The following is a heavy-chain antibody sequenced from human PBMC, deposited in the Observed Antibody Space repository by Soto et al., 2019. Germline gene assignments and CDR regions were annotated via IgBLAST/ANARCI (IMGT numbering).Heavy chain of an antibody. CDR2: IYYSGST. Sequence: QVQLQESGPGLVKPSQTLSLTCTVSGGSISSGDYYCSWIRQPPGKGLEWIGYIYYSGSTYYNPYLKSRVTIAVDTSKNQFYLKLSYVTGADTAVYYWARGRAYYYSKGAFDIWGQGTIVTVSS. CDR3: ARGRAYYYSKGAFDI. J-gene: IGHJ3*02. CDR1: GGSISSGDYY. D-gene: IGHD3-22*01. V-gene: IGHV4-30-4*01.